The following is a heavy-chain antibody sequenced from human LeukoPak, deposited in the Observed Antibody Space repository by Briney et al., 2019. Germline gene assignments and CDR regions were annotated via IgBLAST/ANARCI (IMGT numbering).Heavy chain of an antibody. J-gene: IGHJ3*02. CDR2: ISYDGSNK. Sequence: PGGSLRLSCAASGFTFSSYAMSWVRQAPGKGLEWVAVISYDGSNKYYADSVKGRFTISRDNSKNTLYLQMNSLRAEDTAVYYCAKSPLLSYDSSGSLDAFDIWGQGTMVTVSS. CDR3: AKSPLLSYDSSGSLDAFDI. V-gene: IGHV3-30-3*02. D-gene: IGHD3-22*01. CDR1: GFTFSSYA.